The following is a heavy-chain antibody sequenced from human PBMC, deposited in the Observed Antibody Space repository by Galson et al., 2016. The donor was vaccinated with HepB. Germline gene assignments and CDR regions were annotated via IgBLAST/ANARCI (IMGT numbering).Heavy chain of an antibody. CDR2: ISSKSGDT. D-gene: IGHD3-16*01. J-gene: IGHJ4*02. V-gene: IGHV1-2*02. CDR1: GNTFVDYY. CDR3: ASKHWLIDNCHLPFFDY. Sequence: SVKVSCKASGNTFVDYYVHWVQQAPGQGLEWMGWISSKSGDTSYAQKFQGRVTMTRDTSISTTYIELSSLISDDTAVYYCASKHWLIDNCHLPFFDYWGQGTLGTV.